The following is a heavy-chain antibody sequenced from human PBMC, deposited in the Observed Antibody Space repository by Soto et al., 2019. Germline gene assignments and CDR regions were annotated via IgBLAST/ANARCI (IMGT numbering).Heavy chain of an antibody. J-gene: IGHJ4*02. CDR3: ARDYCSTSSCYDY. V-gene: IGHV3-33*01. Sequence: PGESLRLSCTASGFTFSNYGMHWVRQAPGKGLEWVAVIWYDGSKKYYADSVRGRFTISRDASKNTVYLQMNSLGAEDTALYYCARDYCSTSSCYDYWGQGTLVTVSS. CDR1: GFTFSNYG. D-gene: IGHD2-2*01. CDR2: IWYDGSKK.